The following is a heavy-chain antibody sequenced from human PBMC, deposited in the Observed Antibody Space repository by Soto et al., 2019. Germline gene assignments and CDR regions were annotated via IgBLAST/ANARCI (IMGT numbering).Heavy chain of an antibody. J-gene: IGHJ3*02. V-gene: IGHV1-69*01. Sequence: QMQLMQSGSAVKKPRSSVKVSCKASGGTFPSDTISWVRQAPGQGLEWMGGIVPIFGTPNYAQKFQGRVTITADGLTNMSDKESSGLSSENAAVYYCARPTSGDYHDAVDIWGQGTVVTVCS. CDR3: ARPTSGDYHDAVDI. CDR1: GGTFPSDT. D-gene: IGHD3-22*01. CDR2: IVPIFGTP.